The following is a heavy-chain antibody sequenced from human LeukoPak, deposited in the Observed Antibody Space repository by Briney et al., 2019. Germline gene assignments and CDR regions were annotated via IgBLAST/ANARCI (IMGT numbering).Heavy chain of an antibody. J-gene: IGHJ6*02. CDR1: GFTFSSYA. V-gene: IGHV3-30-3*01. CDR3: ARGPVGVTARTYYYYGMGV. D-gene: IGHD2-21*02. Sequence: GRSLRLSCAASGFTFSSYAMHWVRQAPGKGLEWVAVISYDGSNKYYADSVKGRFTISRDNSKNTLYLQMNSLRAEDTAVYYCARGPVGVTARTYYYYGMGVWGQGTTVTVSS. CDR2: ISYDGSNK.